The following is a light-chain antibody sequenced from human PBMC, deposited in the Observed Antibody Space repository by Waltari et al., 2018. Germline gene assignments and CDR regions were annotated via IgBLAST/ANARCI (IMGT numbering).Light chain of an antibody. CDR2: AAS. CDR1: HNIYNY. Sequence: DIQLTQSPSSLSASVGDRVTIICRSSHNIYNYLNWYQQKAGKAPKLLIYAASNLQGGVSSRFSGSGSGTEFTLSISHLQPEDFATYYCQQTFSTPLTFGGGAKVEIK. CDR3: QQTFSTPLT. V-gene: IGKV1-39*01. J-gene: IGKJ4*01.